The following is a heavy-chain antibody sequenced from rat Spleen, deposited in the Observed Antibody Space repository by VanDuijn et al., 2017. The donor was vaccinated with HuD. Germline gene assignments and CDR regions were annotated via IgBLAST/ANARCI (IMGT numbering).Heavy chain of an antibody. CDR3: ARRHFGYTDYFDY. D-gene: IGHD1-4*01. J-gene: IGHJ2*01. V-gene: IGHV5-29*01. Sequence: EVQLVESGGGLVQPGRSLKLSCAASGFTFSDYGVAWVRQAPTTGLEWVATISYDGSSTYYRDSVKGRFTISRDNAKNTLYLQMDSLRSEDTATYYCARRHFGYTDYFDYWGQGTLVTVSS. CDR2: ISYDGSST. CDR1: GFTFSDYG.